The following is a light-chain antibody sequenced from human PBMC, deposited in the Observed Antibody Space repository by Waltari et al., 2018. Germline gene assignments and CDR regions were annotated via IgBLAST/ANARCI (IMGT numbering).Light chain of an antibody. Sequence: QSVLTQPPSVSAAPGQKVTIPCSGSSPNIGNDYVSWYQQLPGTAPQLFIYENNKRPSGIPDRFSGSKSGTSATLGITGLQTGDEADYYCGTWDTSLSALIFGGGTKLTVL. V-gene: IGLV1-51*02. CDR1: SPNIGNDY. CDR3: GTWDTSLSALI. J-gene: IGLJ2*01. CDR2: ENN.